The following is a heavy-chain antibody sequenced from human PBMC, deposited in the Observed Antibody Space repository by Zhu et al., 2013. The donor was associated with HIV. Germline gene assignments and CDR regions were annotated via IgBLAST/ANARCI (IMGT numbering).Heavy chain of an antibody. J-gene: IGHJ2*01. D-gene: IGHD3-16*01. CDR1: GFGFGSYE. V-gene: IGHV3-48*03. CDR2: TFPDGSNK. Sequence: EVQLVESGGDLVQPGGSLRLSCAASGFGFGSYEMNWVRQAPGKGLEWVSWTFPDGSNKLYAESVKGRFTVSRDNTRNLLYLEMNSLTAEDTATYYCARGIGSPFGHYLPQTFWYFDLWGRGTPVTVSS. CDR3: ARGIGSPFGHYLPQTFWYFDL.